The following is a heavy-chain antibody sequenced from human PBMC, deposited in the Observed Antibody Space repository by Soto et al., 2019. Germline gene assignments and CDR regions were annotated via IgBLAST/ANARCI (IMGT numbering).Heavy chain of an antibody. J-gene: IGHJ4*02. CDR1: GGSISSGGYY. CDR3: ARAWGWVDTAMFVLDY. D-gene: IGHD5-18*01. Sequence: QVQLQESGPGLVKPSQTLSLTCTVSGGSISSGGYYWSWIRQHPGKGLEWIGYIYYSGSTYYNPSLRSRVTTSVDTSKNQFALKLSSVTAADTAVYYCARAWGWVDTAMFVLDYWGQGTLVTVSS. V-gene: IGHV4-31*03. CDR2: IYYSGST.